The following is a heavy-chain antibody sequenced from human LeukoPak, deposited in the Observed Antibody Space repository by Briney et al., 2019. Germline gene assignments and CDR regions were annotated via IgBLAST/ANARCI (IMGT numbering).Heavy chain of an antibody. Sequence: GESLRLSCGASGVTVSSNYRTWVRQAPGRGLEWVSVIDSGGYTHYEDSVKGRFTISRDNSKITVYLQMNSLRAEDTAVYYCARDLVGNWNDGTAHWGQGTGVSVS. CDR3: ARDLVGNWNDGTAH. CDR2: IDSGGYT. V-gene: IGHV3-53*01. CDR1: GVTVSSNY. J-gene: IGHJ4*02. D-gene: IGHD1-1*01.